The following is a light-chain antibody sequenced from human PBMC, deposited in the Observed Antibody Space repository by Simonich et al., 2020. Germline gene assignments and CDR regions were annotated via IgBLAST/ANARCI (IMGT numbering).Light chain of an antibody. J-gene: IGLJ3*02. CDR1: TGAVTSGHY. CDR3: LLSYSGARV. Sequence: QAVVTQEPSLTVSPGGTVTLTCGSITGAVTSGHYPSWFQQKPGQAPRTRIYDTSNKHSWTPARFSGSLLGGKAALTLSGAQPEDEAEYYCLLSYSGARVFGGGTKLTVL. CDR2: DTS. V-gene: IGLV7-46*01.